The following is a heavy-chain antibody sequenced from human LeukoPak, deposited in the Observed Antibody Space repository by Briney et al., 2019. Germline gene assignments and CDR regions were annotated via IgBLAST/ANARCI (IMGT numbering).Heavy chain of an antibody. CDR3: ARVTTVTNNWFDP. D-gene: IGHD4-17*01. CDR1: GFTFSSYG. V-gene: IGHV3-30*02. J-gene: IGHJ5*02. Sequence: GSLRLSCAASGFTFSSYGMHWVRQAPGKGLEWVAFIRYDGSNKYYADSVKGRFTISRDNSKNTLYLQMNSLRAEDTAVYYCARVTTVTNNWFDPWGQGTLVTVSS. CDR2: IRYDGSNK.